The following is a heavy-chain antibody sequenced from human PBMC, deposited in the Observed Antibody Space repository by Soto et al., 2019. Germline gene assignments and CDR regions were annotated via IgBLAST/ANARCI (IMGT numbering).Heavy chain of an antibody. D-gene: IGHD1-26*01. CDR3: ARGLISGSHYSGGWYYFDS. V-gene: IGHV4-39*07. J-gene: IGHJ4*02. CDR2: IYYSGSA. CDR1: GGSIRSGSYD. Sequence: SETLSLSCTVSGGSIRSGSYDWGWIRQPPGKGLEWIGSIYYSGSANYNPSLKSRVTISVHTSNSQFSLELNSVTAADTAVYYCARGLISGSHYSGGWYYFDSWGQGTQVTVSS.